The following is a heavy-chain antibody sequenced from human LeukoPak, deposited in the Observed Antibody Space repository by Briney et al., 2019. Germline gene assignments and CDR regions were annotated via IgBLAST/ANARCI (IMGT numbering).Heavy chain of an antibody. CDR3: ARDRAPDDYDPRPGGMDV. Sequence: GGSLRLSCAASGFTFSSYAMSWVRQAPGKGLEWVSAISGSGGSTYYADSVKGRFTISRGNSKNTLYLQMNSLRAEDTAVYYCARDRAPDDYDPRPGGMDVWGQGTTVTVSS. CDR1: GFTFSSYA. J-gene: IGHJ6*02. CDR2: ISGSGGST. V-gene: IGHV3-23*01. D-gene: IGHD4-17*01.